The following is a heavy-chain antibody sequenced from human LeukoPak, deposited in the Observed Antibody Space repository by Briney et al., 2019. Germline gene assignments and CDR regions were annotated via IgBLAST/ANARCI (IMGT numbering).Heavy chain of an antibody. CDR2: ISSSSSYI. CDR3: ARQIRIFGVVIHYYYGMDV. D-gene: IGHD3-3*01. V-gene: IGHV3-21*01. Sequence: PGGSLRLSCAASGFTFSSYSMNWVRQAPGKGLEWVSSISSSSSYIYYADSVKGRFTVSRDNAKNSLYLQMNSLRAEDTAVYYCARQIRIFGVVIHYYYGMDVWGQGTTVTVSS. J-gene: IGHJ6*02. CDR1: GFTFSSYS.